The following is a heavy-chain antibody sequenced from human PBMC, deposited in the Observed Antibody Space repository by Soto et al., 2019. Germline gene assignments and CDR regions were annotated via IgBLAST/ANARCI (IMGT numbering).Heavy chain of an antibody. Sequence: QVQLVESGGGVVQPGRSLRLSCAASGFTFSSYGMHWVRQAPGKGLEWVAVIWYDGSNKYYADSVKGRFTISRDNSKNTLYLQMNSLRAEDTAVYYCASAPPDILTGYYNVYYFDYWGQGTLVTVSS. CDR1: GFTFSSYG. CDR2: IWYDGSNK. CDR3: ASAPPDILTGYYNVYYFDY. J-gene: IGHJ4*02. D-gene: IGHD3-9*01. V-gene: IGHV3-33*01.